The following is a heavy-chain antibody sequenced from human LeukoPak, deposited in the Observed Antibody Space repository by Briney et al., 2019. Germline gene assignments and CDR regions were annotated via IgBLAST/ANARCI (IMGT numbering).Heavy chain of an antibody. J-gene: IGHJ6*02. CDR1: GYTFTSYY. D-gene: IGHD1-26*01. Sequence: ASVKVSCKASGYTFTSYYMHWVRQAPGQGLEWMGIINPSGGSTSYAQKFQGRVTMTRDTSTSTVYMELSSLRSEDTAVYYCASSQWELLLNYGMDVWGQGTTVTVSS. CDR3: ASSQWELLLNYGMDV. V-gene: IGHV1-46*01. CDR2: INPSGGST.